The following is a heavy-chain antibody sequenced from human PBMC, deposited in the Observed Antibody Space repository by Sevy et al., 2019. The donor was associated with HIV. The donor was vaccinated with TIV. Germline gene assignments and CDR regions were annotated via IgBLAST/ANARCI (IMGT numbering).Heavy chain of an antibody. Sequence: GGSLRLSCAASGFTFSSYAVSWVRQAPGKGLEWVSAISSGDNTYYADSVKGRFTISRDNSKNTLYLQMNSLRAEDTAVYYCAKHYSSGAFDIWGQGTMVIVSS. D-gene: IGHD6-25*01. CDR3: AKHYSSGAFDI. V-gene: IGHV3-23*01. CDR2: ISSGDNT. J-gene: IGHJ3*02. CDR1: GFTFSSYA.